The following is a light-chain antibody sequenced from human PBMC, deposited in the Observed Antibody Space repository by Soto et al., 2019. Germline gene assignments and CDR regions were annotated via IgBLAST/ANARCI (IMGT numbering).Light chain of an antibody. CDR1: QSVSSSY. V-gene: IGKV3-20*01. J-gene: IGKJ1*01. CDR2: GAS. CDR3: QQYGSSRT. Sequence: EILLTQSPGTLSLSPGERSTLSCRASQSVSSSYLAWYKQRPGQAPRLLIYGASYRATGIPDRFSGSGSGTDFTLTISSLEPEDFAVYYCQQYGSSRTFGQGTKVEVK.